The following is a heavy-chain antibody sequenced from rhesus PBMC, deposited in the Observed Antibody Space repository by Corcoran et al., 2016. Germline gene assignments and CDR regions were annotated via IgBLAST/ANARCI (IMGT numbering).Heavy chain of an antibody. CDR2: IYSSSGST. J-gene: IGHJ4*01. CDR3: ARGYSGSWDFDY. V-gene: IGHV4-93*01. D-gene: IGHD6-25*01. Sequence: QVQLQESGPAVVKPSETLSLTCAVSGGPISSSNWWIWIRQSPGQGLERIGAIYSSSGSTEYNPSLKSRVTISRDTTKNPFSLKRSSVTDADTAVYYCARGYSGSWDFDYWGQGVLVTVSS. CDR1: GGPISSSNW.